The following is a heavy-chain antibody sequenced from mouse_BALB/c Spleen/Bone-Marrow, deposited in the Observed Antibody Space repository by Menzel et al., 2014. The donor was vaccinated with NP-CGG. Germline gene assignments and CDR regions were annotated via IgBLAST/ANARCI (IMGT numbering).Heavy chain of an antibody. Sequence: EVQLQQSGPELVKPGASVKISCKASGYSFTGYYMHWVKQSHGNSLDWIGYIYPYNGVSSYNQKFTGKSTLTVDKSSSTANMELRSLTSDDSAVYYCESRGEYFDVWGAGTTVTVSS. CDR3: ESRGEYFDV. CDR1: GYSFTGYY. V-gene: IGHV1-31*01. J-gene: IGHJ1*01. CDR2: IYPYNGVS.